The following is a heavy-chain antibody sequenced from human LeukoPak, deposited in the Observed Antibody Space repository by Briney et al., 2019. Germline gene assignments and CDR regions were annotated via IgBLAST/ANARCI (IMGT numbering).Heavy chain of an antibody. D-gene: IGHD3-9*01. CDR3: ARPPPNYDILTGYYRDGYYYMDV. CDR2: IYSGGTT. J-gene: IGHJ6*03. Sequence: PGGSLSLSCAVSGFTVSGNYMSWVRQAPGKGLEWVSLIYSGGTTYYADSVKGRFTISRDNAKNSLYLQMNSLRAEDTAVYYCARPPPNYDILTGYYRDGYYYMDVWGKGTTVTISS. V-gene: IGHV3-53*01. CDR1: GFTVSGNY.